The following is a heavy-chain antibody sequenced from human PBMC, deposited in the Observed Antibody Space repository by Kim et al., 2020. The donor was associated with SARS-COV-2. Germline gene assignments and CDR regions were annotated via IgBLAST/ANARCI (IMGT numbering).Heavy chain of an antibody. Sequence: GESLKISCKGSGYRFTSYWIGWVRQMPGKGLEWMGIIYPGDSETRHSPSFQGQVTISADKSISTAYLQWSSLKASDTAMYYCARFNVRPISMVRGALRYYGMDVWGQGTTVTVSS. CDR2: IYPGDSET. CDR1: GYRFTSYW. CDR3: ARFNVRPISMVRGALRYYGMDV. V-gene: IGHV5-51*01. D-gene: IGHD3-10*01. J-gene: IGHJ6*02.